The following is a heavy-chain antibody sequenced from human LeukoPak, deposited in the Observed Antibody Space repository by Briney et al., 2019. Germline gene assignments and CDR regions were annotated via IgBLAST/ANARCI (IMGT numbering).Heavy chain of an antibody. D-gene: IGHD3-16*01. CDR1: GFTVSDYY. Sequence: PGGSLRLSCAVSGFTVSDYYMTWVRQAPGKGLEWTSYIRSSGDTFYADSVKGRFTISRDDAKGSLYLQMNSLRAEDTAVYFCARSPGGRRLEYWGQGTLATVSS. V-gene: IGHV3-11*04. CDR2: IRSSGDT. CDR3: ARSPGGRRLEY. J-gene: IGHJ4*02.